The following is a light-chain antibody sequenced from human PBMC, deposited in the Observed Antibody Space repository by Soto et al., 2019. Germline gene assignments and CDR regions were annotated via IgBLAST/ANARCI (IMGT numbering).Light chain of an antibody. CDR1: SGHSNYA. CDR2: VNSDGGH. J-gene: IGLJ3*02. V-gene: IGLV4-69*01. Sequence: QAVLTQSPSASASLGASVKLTCTLSSGHSNYAIAWHQQQPEKGPRYLMDVNSDGGHTKGNGIPDRFSGSSSGADRYLTISSLQSDDEADYYCQAWGTGGVFGGGTKVTVL. CDR3: QAWGTGGV.